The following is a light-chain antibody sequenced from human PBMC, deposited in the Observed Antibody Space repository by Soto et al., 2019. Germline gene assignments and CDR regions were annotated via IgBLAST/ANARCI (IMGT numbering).Light chain of an antibody. J-gene: IGKJ2*02. CDR1: QGISNY. Sequence: DVQLTQSPSFLSASVGDRVTITCRASQGISNYLAWYQQKPGEAPKLLIYAASTLQSGVPSRFSGSGSGTEFTLRISSLQPEDFATYYCQPRGTFGQGTKLEIK. V-gene: IGKV1-9*01. CDR2: AAS. CDR3: QPRGT.